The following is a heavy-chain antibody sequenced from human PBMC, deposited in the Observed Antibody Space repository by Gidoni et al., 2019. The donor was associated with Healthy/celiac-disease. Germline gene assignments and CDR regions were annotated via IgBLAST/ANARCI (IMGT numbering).Heavy chain of an antibody. D-gene: IGHD6-13*01. CDR1: GFTFADYA. V-gene: IGHV3-9*01. CDR2: ISWNSGSI. J-gene: IGHJ4*02. CDR3: AKGVRRYSSSWYDY. Sequence: EVQLVESGGGLVQPGRSLRLSCAASGFTFADYAMHWVRQAPGKGLEWVSGISWNSGSIGYADSVKGRFTISRDNAKNSLYLQMNSLRAEDTALYYCAKGVRRYSSSWYDYWGQGTLVTVSS.